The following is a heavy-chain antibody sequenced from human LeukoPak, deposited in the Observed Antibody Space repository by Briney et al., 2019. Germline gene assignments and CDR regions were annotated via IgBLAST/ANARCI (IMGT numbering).Heavy chain of an antibody. V-gene: IGHV3-74*01. J-gene: IGHJ4*02. CDR3: ARSRTMTTTVGFS. CDR2: INSDGSST. D-gene: IGHD4-17*01. CDR1: GFTLSSYW. Sequence: GGSLRLSCAASGFTLSSYWMHWVRQAPGKGLVWVSRINSDGSSTSYVDSVKGRFTISRDNAKNTLFLQMNSLRAEDTAVYYCARSRTMTTTVGFSWGQGTLVTVSS.